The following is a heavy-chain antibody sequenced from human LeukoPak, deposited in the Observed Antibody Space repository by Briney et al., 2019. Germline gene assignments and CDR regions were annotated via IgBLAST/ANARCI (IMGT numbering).Heavy chain of an antibody. CDR3: ARTCITGTTISPFDY. D-gene: IGHD1-7*01. CDR1: GYTFTSYY. J-gene: IGHJ4*02. CDR2: INPSGGST. V-gene: IGHV1-46*03. Sequence: ASVKVSCKASGYTFTSYYMHWVRQATGQGLEWMGIINPSGGSTSYAQKFQGRVTMTRDTSTSTVYMELSSLRSEDTAVYYCARTCITGTTISPFDYWGQGTLVTVSS.